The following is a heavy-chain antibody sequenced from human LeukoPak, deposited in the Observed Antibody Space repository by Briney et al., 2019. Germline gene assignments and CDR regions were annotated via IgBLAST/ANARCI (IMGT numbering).Heavy chain of an antibody. Sequence: GGSLRLSCAASGFTFSSYGMSWVRQAPGKGLEWVSTISAGGDTYYADSVKGRFTISRDNSKNTLYLQMNSLRAEDTAVYYCAKKGYSYGPDYWGQGTLVTVSS. D-gene: IGHD5-18*01. CDR3: AKKGYSYGPDY. CDR1: GFTFSSYG. CDR2: ISAGGDT. J-gene: IGHJ4*02. V-gene: IGHV3-23*01.